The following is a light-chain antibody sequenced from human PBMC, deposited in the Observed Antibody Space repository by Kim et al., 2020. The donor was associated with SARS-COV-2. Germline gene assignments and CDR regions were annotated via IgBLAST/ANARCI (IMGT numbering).Light chain of an antibody. CDR3: QQYYTTPVT. J-gene: IGKJ4*01. Sequence: DIVMTQSPDSLAVSLGERATINCRSSQSVLHSSTNLNYLAWYQQKSGQPPRLLIYWASSRESGVPDRFSCSGSGTDFTLTISSLQAEDVAVYYCQQYYTTPVTFGGGTKLEI. CDR2: WAS. CDR1: QSVLHSSTNLNY. V-gene: IGKV4-1*01.